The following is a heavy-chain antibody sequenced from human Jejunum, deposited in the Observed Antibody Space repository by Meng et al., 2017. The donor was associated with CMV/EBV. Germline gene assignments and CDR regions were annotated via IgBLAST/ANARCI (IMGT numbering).Heavy chain of an antibody. CDR2: IGSYSGYK. J-gene: IGHJ4*02. CDR3: TRLPLIPAAIEGAFDY. CDR1: FSSYS. Sequence: FSSYSMVWVRRAPGRGLEWISSIGSYSGYKYYADSVSGRFTISRDDAQSTVYLQMNSLRAEDTAVYYCTRLPLIPAAIEGAFDYWGQGTLVTRLL. D-gene: IGHD3-3*02. V-gene: IGHV3-21*01.